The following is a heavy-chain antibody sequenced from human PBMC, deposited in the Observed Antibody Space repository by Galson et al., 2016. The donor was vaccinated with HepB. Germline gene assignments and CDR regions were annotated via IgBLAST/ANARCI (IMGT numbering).Heavy chain of an antibody. Sequence: SLRLSCAASGFTFSSYAMNWVRQAPGKGLEWVSSFSGSGGSTYYADSVKGRFTISRDNSKNTLYLQMNSLRAEDTALYYCAKRAGDRPPYWYFDIWGRGTLVTVSS. CDR3: AKRAGDRPPYWYFDI. J-gene: IGHJ2*01. CDR2: FSGSGGST. V-gene: IGHV3-23*01. D-gene: IGHD7-27*01. CDR1: GFTFSSYA.